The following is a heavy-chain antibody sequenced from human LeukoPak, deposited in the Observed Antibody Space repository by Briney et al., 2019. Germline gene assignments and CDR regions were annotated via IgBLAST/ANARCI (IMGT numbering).Heavy chain of an antibody. CDR1: GFTFSSYG. J-gene: IGHJ4*02. V-gene: IGHV3-23*01. CDR2: ISGSGGST. D-gene: IGHD1-26*01. Sequence: QSGGSLRLSCAASGFTFSSYGMSWVRQAPGKGLEWVSAISGSGGSTYYADSVKGRFTISRDNSKNTLYLQMNSLRAEDTAVYYCAKDGIVGARKPYLVDYWGQGTLVTVSS. CDR3: AKDGIVGARKPYLVDY.